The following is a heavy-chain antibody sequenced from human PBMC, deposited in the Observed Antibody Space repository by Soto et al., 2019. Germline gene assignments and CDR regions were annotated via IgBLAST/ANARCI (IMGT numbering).Heavy chain of an antibody. V-gene: IGHV4-39*02. D-gene: IGHD6-13*01. J-gene: IGHJ4*02. Sequence: SETLSLTCPVSGGSITSRSYYRGWIRQRPGKGREWIGRFYSSGITYYNPSLKRRGTISIYTSYNHFSLRLSLVTAADTAVHYCAMTQGLALGGSFDSWGQGTLVTVSS. CDR2: FYSSGIT. CDR3: AMTQGLALGGSFDS. CDR1: GGSITSRSYY.